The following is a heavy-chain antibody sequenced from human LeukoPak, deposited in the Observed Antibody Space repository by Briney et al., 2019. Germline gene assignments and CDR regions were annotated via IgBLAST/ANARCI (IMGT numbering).Heavy chain of an antibody. D-gene: IGHD4-17*01. CDR2: ISSSSSAM. Sequence: PGGSLRLSCAASGFTFNSYNMNWVRQAPGRGLEWVSYISSSSSAMYYADSVKGRFAISRDNVKNSLFLQMSSLRAEDTAVYYCATIYGDYGYWGQGTLVTVSS. CDR1: GFTFNSYN. CDR3: ATIYGDYGY. V-gene: IGHV3-48*01. J-gene: IGHJ4*02.